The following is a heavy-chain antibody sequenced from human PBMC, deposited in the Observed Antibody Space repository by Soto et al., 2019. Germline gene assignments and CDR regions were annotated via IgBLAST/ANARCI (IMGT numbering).Heavy chain of an antibody. CDR2: IHSSGYT. V-gene: IGHV4-4*07. Sequence: QVHLQESGPGLVKPSETLSLTCTVSGGSISSYYWNWIRQPAGKGLEWIGRIHSSGYTNYNSSLRSRVTMSVDSSKSQISLKMTSVTAADTVVYYCASLGGTIDYWARGTLVTVSS. J-gene: IGHJ4*02. CDR3: ASLGGTIDY. CDR1: GGSISSYY. D-gene: IGHD1-26*01.